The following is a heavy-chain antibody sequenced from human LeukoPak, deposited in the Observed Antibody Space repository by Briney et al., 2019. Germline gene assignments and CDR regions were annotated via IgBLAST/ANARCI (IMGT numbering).Heavy chain of an antibody. CDR1: GVTFSSYA. CDR2: ISRSGDRT. J-gene: IGHJ4*02. CDR3: AKDNIPYSNSGYYLDY. V-gene: IGHV3-23*01. D-gene: IGHD6-13*01. Sequence: GGSLRLSCAASGVTFSSYAMSWVRQAPGKGLEWVSGISRSGDRTFYADSVEGRFTISRDNSKNTVLLQMNSLRAEDTAVYYCAKDNIPYSNSGYYLDYWGQGTLVTVTS.